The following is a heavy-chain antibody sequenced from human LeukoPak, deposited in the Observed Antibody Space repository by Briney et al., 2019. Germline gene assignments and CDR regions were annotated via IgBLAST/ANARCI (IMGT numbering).Heavy chain of an antibody. J-gene: IGHJ4*02. V-gene: IGHV4-34*01. Sequence: SETLSLTCAVYGGSFSGYYWSWIRQPPGKGLEWIGEINHSGSTNYSPSLKSRVTISVDTSKNQFSLKLSSVTAADTAVYYCARVFRDPYGSGSYPFDYWGREPWSPSPQ. CDR1: GGSFSGYY. D-gene: IGHD3-10*01. CDR2: INHSGST. CDR3: ARVFRDPYGSGSYPFDY.